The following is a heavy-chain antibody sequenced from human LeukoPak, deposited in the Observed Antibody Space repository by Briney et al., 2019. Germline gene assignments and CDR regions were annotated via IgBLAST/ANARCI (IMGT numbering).Heavy chain of an antibody. J-gene: IGHJ4*02. CDR2: INPKNGGS. V-gene: IGHV1-2*02. Sequence: ASVTVSCKASGYTFTSYGISWVRQAPGQGLEWMGWINPKNGGSNYAQKFQGRVTMTRDTSISTAYMELSRLRSDDTAVYYCARAKSSDAISMIVVDQWVYYFDYWGQGTLVTVSS. D-gene: IGHD3-22*01. CDR1: GYTFTSYG. CDR3: ARAKSSDAISMIVVDQWVYYFDY.